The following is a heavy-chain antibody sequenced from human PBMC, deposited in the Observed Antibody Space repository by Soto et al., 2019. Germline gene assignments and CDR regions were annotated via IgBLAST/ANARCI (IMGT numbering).Heavy chain of an antibody. V-gene: IGHV3-23*01. CDR1: GFAFSTYA. CDR2: ISGSGGSS. D-gene: IGHD6-13*01. CDR3: AKVTKRAAAGRYEYYKYGMDV. J-gene: IGHJ6*01. Sequence: EVQLLESGGALEHPGGSLRLSCAAAGFAFSTYAMTWVRQAPGKGLEWVSVISGSGGSSYYAASVKGRFTISRDNSKNTLSLQMNGLRAEDTAVYYCAKVTKRAAAGRYEYYKYGMDVW.